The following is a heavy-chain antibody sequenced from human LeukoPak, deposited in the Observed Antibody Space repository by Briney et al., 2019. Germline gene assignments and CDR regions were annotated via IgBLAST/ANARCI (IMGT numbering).Heavy chain of an antibody. CDR2: IYYSGST. V-gene: IGHV4-39*01. Sequence: NASETLSLTCTVSGGSISSSSYYWGWIRQPPGKGLEWIGSIYYSGSTYYNPSLKSRVTISVDTSKNQFSLKLSSVTAADTAVYYCASLSYSSSPEIVYWGQGTLVTVSS. D-gene: IGHD6-13*01. J-gene: IGHJ4*02. CDR1: GGSISSSSYY. CDR3: ASLSYSSSPEIVY.